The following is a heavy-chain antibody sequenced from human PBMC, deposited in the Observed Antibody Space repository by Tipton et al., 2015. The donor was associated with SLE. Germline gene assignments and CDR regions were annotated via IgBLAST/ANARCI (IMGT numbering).Heavy chain of an antibody. Sequence: TLSLTCTVSGGSISSGGYYWSWIRQPPGKGLEWIGSIYHSGSTYYNPSLKSRVTISVDTSKNQFSLKLSSVTAADTAVYYCARGGIADPFDYWGQGTLVTVSS. CDR1: GGSISSGGYY. CDR2: IYHSGST. CDR3: ARGGIADPFDY. D-gene: IGHD6-13*01. V-gene: IGHV4-39*07. J-gene: IGHJ4*02.